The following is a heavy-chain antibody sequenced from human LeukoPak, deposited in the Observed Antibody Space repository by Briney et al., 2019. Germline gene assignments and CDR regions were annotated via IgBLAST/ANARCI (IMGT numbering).Heavy chain of an antibody. D-gene: IGHD1-26*01. J-gene: IGHJ4*02. V-gene: IGHV3-21*06. Sequence: GGPLRLSCEASGFTFSSYTLNWVRQAPGKGLEWVSSISSYANYIDYADSVKGRFTISRDNAKNSLYLQMNSLRGEDTAVYYCARDNAGSYFVDYWGQGILVTVSS. CDR1: GFTFSSYT. CDR3: ARDNAGSYFVDY. CDR2: ISSYANYI.